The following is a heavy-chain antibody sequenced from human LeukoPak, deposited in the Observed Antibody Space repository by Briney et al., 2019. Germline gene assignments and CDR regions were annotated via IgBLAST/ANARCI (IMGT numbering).Heavy chain of an antibody. Sequence: GGSLRLSCAASGFTFSSYWMHWVRQAPGKGLVWVSRINSDGSSTSYADSVKGRFSISRDNAKNTLFLQMNSLRDEDTAVYYCPTKRGSGSYLLDYWGQGTLVTVSS. CDR1: GFTFSSYW. CDR2: INSDGSST. V-gene: IGHV3-74*01. CDR3: PTKRGSGSYLLDY. J-gene: IGHJ4*02. D-gene: IGHD3-10*01.